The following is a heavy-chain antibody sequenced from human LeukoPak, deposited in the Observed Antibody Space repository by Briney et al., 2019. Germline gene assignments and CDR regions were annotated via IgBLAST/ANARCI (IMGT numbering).Heavy chain of an antibody. J-gene: IGHJ6*02. D-gene: IGHD3-3*01. V-gene: IGHV3-30-3*01. CDR1: GFTFSSYA. CDR3: ARDPLDFWSGYYDGMDV. CDR2: ISYDGSNK. Sequence: PGGSLRLSCAASGFTFSSYAMHWVRQAPGKGLEWVAVISYDGSNKYYADSVKGRFTISRDNSKNTLYLQMNSLRAEDTAVYYCARDPLDFWSGYYDGMDVWGQGTTVTVSS.